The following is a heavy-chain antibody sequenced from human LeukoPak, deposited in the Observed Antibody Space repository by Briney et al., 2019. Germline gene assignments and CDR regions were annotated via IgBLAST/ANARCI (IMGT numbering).Heavy chain of an antibody. D-gene: IGHD1-26*01. V-gene: IGHV3-30*18. Sequence: GRSLRLSCAASGFTLNSYGMHWVRQAPGKGLEWVAVISYDGPNKYYADSVKGRFTISRDDSKSTLYLQMNSLRPEDTAVYYCAKGPVSAIVGATTLDYWGQGTLVTVSS. CDR1: GFTLNSYG. CDR3: AKGPVSAIVGATTLDY. CDR2: ISYDGPNK. J-gene: IGHJ4*02.